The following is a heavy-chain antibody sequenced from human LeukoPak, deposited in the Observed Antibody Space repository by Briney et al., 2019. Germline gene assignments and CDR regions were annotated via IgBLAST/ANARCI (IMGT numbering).Heavy chain of an antibody. CDR2: VYPSGNT. V-gene: IGHV4-61*02. CDR1: GNSISNYNYY. J-gene: IGHJ4*02. D-gene: IGHD3-10*01. CDR3: ARAETDHYYFDY. Sequence: SETLSLTCTVSGNSISNYNYYWSWVRQPAGKGLEWIGRVYPSGNTNYNPYNPSLTDRVTISIDASRNQFSLILTSVTAADTAVYYCARAETDHYYFDYLGQGILVPVSS.